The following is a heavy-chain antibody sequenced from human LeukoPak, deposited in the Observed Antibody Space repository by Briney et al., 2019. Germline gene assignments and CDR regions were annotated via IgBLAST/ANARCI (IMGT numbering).Heavy chain of an antibody. CDR1: GGSISSVGYS. J-gene: IGHJ4*02. Sequence: PSQTLSLTCAVSGGSISSVGYSWSWIRQPPGKGLEWIGYIYYSGSTYYNPSLKSRVTISVDTSKNQFSLKLSSVTAADTAVYYCARVFPTPYYDSSGHFDYWGQGTLVTVSS. CDR3: ARVFPTPYYDSSGHFDY. D-gene: IGHD3-22*01. CDR2: IYYSGST. V-gene: IGHV4-30-4*07.